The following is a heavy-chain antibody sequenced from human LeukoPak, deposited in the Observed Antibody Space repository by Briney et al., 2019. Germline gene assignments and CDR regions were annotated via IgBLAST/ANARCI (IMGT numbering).Heavy chain of an antibody. J-gene: IGHJ4*02. Sequence: SEPLSLTCTVSGGSISSYYWSWIRQPPGKGLEWIGYIYYSGSTNYNPSLKSRLTISVDASKNQFSLKLSSVTATDTAVYYCAREGGPYRPLDYSGQGTLVTVAS. CDR2: IYYSGST. CDR1: GGSISSYY. CDR3: AREGGPYRPLDY. V-gene: IGHV4-59*12.